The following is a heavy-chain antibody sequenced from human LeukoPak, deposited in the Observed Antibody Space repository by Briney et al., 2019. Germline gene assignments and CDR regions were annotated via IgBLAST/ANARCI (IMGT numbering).Heavy chain of an antibody. CDR2: ISSSGSTI. CDR1: GFTFSDYY. V-gene: IGHV3-11*01. D-gene: IGHD1-1*01. J-gene: IGHJ3*02. Sequence: GGSLRLSCAASGFTFSDYYMSWIRQAPGKGLEWVSYISSSGSTIYYADSVKGRFTISRHNSKNTLYLQMNSLRAEDTAVYYCARGNDASRFHAFDIWGQGTMVTVSS. CDR3: ARGNDASRFHAFDI.